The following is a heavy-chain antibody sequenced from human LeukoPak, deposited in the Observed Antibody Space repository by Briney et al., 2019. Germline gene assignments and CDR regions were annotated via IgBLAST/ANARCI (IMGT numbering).Heavy chain of an antibody. CDR2: ISYDGSNK. Sequence: GRSLRLSCAASGFTFSSYAMQWVRQAPGKGLEWVAVISYDGSNKYYADSVKGRFTISRDNSKNTLYLQMNSLRAEDTAVYYCARANYQLLFDYWGQGTLVTVSS. CDR1: GFTFSSYA. J-gene: IGHJ4*02. CDR3: ARANYQLLFDY. V-gene: IGHV3-30-3*01. D-gene: IGHD2-2*01.